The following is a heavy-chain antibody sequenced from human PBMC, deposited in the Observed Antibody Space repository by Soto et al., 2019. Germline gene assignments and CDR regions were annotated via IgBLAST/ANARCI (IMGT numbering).Heavy chain of an antibody. Sequence: EVQLVESGGGLVQPGRSLRLSCAASGFTFDDYAMHWVRQAPGKGLEWVSGISWNSGSIGYADSVKGRFTISRDNAKNSLYLEMTGRGEEETALYCCANRGGEGSRQGNSYSSVSVWGKGTPV. D-gene: IGHD2-15*01. J-gene: IGHJ6*03. V-gene: IGHV3-9*01. CDR3: ANRGGEGSRQGNSYSSVSV. CDR1: GFTFDDYA. CDR2: ISWNSGSI.